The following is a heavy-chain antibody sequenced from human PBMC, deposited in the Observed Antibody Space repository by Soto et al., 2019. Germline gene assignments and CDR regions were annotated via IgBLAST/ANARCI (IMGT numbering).Heavy chain of an antibody. Sequence: GASVKVSCKASGYTFTSYGISWVRQAPGQGLEWMGWISAYNGNTNYAQKLQGRVTMTTDTSTSTAYMELRSLRSDDTAVYYCARGKIGNQQLVAYYYYGMDVWGQGTTVTVSS. J-gene: IGHJ6*02. D-gene: IGHD6-13*01. V-gene: IGHV1-18*01. CDR1: GYTFTSYG. CDR3: ARGKIGNQQLVAYYYYGMDV. CDR2: ISAYNGNT.